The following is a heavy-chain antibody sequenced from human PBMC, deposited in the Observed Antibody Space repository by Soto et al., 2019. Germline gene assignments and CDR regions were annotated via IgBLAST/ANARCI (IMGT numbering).Heavy chain of an antibody. Sequence: QLQLRESGPGLVQPAQTLSLTCTVAGGSITGGFSYWTWVRQHPGQGLEWVGHIYYSGTAYYNPSLKSRVALSVDPSQNRFSLKLSSVTAADTAIYFCARSLPGGTVFYMDIWGEGTTVTVSS. CDR2: IYYSGTA. V-gene: IGHV4-31*03. J-gene: IGHJ6*03. CDR1: GGSITGGFSY. D-gene: IGHD1-26*01. CDR3: ARSLPGGTVFYMDI.